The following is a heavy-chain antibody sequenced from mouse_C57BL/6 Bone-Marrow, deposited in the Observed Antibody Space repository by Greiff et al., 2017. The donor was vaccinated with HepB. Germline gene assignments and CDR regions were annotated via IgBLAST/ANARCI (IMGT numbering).Heavy chain of an antibody. Sequence: VKLVESGPGLVAPSQSLSITCTVSGFSLTSYAISWVRQPPGKGLEWLGVIWTGGGTNYNSALKSRLSISKDNSKSQVFLKMNSLQTDDTARYYCARNYYEYDGVSPYDAMDYWGQGTSVTVSS. CDR3: ARNYYEYDGVSPYDAMDY. J-gene: IGHJ4*01. V-gene: IGHV2-9-1*01. D-gene: IGHD2-4*01. CDR1: GFSLTSYA. CDR2: IWTGGGT.